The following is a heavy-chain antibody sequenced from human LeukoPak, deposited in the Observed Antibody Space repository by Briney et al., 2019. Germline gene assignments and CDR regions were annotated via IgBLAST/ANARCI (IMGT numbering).Heavy chain of an antibody. Sequence: GASVKVPCKASGYIFTSYYMHWVRQPPAQGLEWMGIINPSGGSTSYAQKFQGRVTMTRDMSTSTVYMELSSLRSEDTAVYYCASVPIRYCSSTSWTVPGDSYMDVWGKGTTVTVSS. J-gene: IGHJ6*03. D-gene: IGHD2-2*01. CDR3: ASVPIRYCSSTSWTVPGDSYMDV. CDR2: INPSGGST. CDR1: GYIFTSYY. V-gene: IGHV1-46*01.